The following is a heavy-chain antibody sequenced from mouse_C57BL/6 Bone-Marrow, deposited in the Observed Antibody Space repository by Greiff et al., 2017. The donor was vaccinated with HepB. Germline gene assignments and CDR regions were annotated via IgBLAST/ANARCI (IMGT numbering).Heavy chain of an antibody. CDR3: ELGRFAY. V-gene: IGHV1-82*01. Sequence: QVQLQQSGPELVKPGASVKISCKASGYAFSSSWLNWVKQRPGKGLEWIGRIYPGDGDTNYNGKFKGKATLTADKSSSTAYMQLSSLTSEDSAVYFCELGRFAYWGQGTLVTVSA. J-gene: IGHJ3*01. D-gene: IGHD4-1*01. CDR2: IYPGDGDT. CDR1: GYAFSSSW.